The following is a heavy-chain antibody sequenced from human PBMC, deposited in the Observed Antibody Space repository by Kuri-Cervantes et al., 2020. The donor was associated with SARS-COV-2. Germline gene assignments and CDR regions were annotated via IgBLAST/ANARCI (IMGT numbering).Heavy chain of an antibody. CDR2: TYYRSKWYN. V-gene: IGHV6-1*01. D-gene: IGHD1-7*01. Sequence: SCAISGDSVSSNSAAWNWIRQSPSRGLEWLGRTYYRSKWYNDHAVSVKSRITINPDTSKNQFSLQLNSVTPEDTAVYYCARDPETSWYFDLWGRGTLVTVSS. CDR3: ARDPETSWYFDL. CDR1: GDSVSSNSAA. J-gene: IGHJ2*01.